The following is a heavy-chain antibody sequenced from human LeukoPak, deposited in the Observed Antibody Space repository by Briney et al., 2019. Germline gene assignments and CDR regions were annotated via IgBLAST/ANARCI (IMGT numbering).Heavy chain of an antibody. Sequence: SVKVSCRASGGTFSSYAISWVRQAPGQGLEWMGRIIPILGIANYAQKFQGRVTITADKSTSTAYMELSSLRSEDTAVYYCARDQGELLRYYYYYGMDVWGQGTTVTVSS. V-gene: IGHV1-69*04. CDR1: GGTFSSYA. CDR3: ARDQGELLRYYYYYGMDV. J-gene: IGHJ6*02. D-gene: IGHD1-26*01. CDR2: IIPILGIA.